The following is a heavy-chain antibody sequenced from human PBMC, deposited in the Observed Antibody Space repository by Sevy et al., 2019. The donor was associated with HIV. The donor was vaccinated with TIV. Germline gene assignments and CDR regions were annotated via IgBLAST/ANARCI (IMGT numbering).Heavy chain of an antibody. Sequence: GGSLRLSCAASGFTFSSYAMNWVRQAPGKGLEWVSAISGSGSSTYYADSVKGRFTISRDNSKNTWYLQMNSLRDEDTAVYYCAKDQIGSSGYYPDAFDISGQGTMVTVSS. CDR3: AKDQIGSSGYYPDAFDI. V-gene: IGHV3-23*01. CDR1: GFTFSSYA. D-gene: IGHD3-22*01. J-gene: IGHJ3*02. CDR2: ISGSGSST.